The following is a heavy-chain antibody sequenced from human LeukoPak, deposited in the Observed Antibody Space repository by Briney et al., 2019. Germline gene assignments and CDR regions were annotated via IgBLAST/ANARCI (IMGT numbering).Heavy chain of an antibody. CDR3: ARVKPGYYDSSGYYYARVYWYFDL. V-gene: IGHV4-34*01. D-gene: IGHD3-22*01. CDR2: INHSGST. CDR1: GGSFSGYY. Sequence: PSETLSLTCAVYGGSFSGYYWSWIRQPPGKGLEWIGEINHSGSTNYNPSLKSRVTISVDTSKNRFSLKLSSVTAADTAVYYCARVKPGYYDSSGYYYARVYWYFDLWGRGTLVTVSS. J-gene: IGHJ2*01.